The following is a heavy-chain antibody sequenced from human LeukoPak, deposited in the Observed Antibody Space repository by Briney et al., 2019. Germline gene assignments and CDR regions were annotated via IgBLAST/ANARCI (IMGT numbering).Heavy chain of an antibody. Sequence: ASVKVSCKASGYTFTIYYMHWVRQPLGQGLEGMGWINPNIGGTSYAQRFQGRVTMTRDTSISTAYMKLSGLTSDDTAVYYCARNPPYCTSTSCYNDYWGQGTLVTVSS. J-gene: IGHJ4*02. D-gene: IGHD2-2*02. V-gene: IGHV1-2*02. CDR3: ARNPPYCTSTSCYNDY. CDR1: GYTFTIYY. CDR2: INPNIGGT.